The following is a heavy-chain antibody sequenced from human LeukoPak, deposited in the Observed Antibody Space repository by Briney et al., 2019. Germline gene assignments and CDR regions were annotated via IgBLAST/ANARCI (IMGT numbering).Heavy chain of an antibody. CDR3: ARYGDYVEYFQH. Sequence: SETLSLTCTVSGGSISSYYWSWIRQPPGKGLEWIGYIYYSGSTNYNPSLKSRVTVSVDTSKNQFSLKLSSVTAADTAVYYCARYGDYVEYFQHWGQGTLVTVSS. D-gene: IGHD4-17*01. J-gene: IGHJ1*01. CDR2: IYYSGST. CDR1: GGSISSYY. V-gene: IGHV4-59*08.